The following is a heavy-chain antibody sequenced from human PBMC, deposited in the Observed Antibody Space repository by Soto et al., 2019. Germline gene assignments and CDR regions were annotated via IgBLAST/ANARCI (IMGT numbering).Heavy chain of an antibody. CDR2: IYYSGST. D-gene: IGHD3-3*01. Sequence: LSLTCTVSGGSISSYYWSWIRQPPGKGLEWIGYIYYSGSTNYNPSLKSRVTISVDTSKNQFSLKLSSVTAADTAVYYCARISYDFWSGYYDRYFDYWGQGTLVTVSS. J-gene: IGHJ4*02. CDR3: ARISYDFWSGYYDRYFDY. CDR1: GGSISSYY. V-gene: IGHV4-59*01.